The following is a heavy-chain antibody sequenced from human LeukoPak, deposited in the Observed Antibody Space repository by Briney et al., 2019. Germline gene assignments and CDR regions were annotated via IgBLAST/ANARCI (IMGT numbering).Heavy chain of an antibody. D-gene: IGHD1-1*01. CDR1: GYTFTNYY. CDR2: INPSGGST. J-gene: IGHJ4*02. CDR3: VRTSQVERPHAFEY. Sequence: ASVKVSCKASGYTFTNYYMHWVRQAPGQGLEWMGIINPSGGSTSYAQKFQGRVTLTRDTSTSTVYMELSSLRSEDTAVFYCVRTSQVERPHAFEYWGQGTLVTVSS. V-gene: IGHV1-46*01.